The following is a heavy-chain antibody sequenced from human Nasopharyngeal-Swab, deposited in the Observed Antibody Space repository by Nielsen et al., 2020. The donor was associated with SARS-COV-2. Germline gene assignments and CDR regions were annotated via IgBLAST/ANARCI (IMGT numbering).Heavy chain of an antibody. CDR3: ARTREDFGVVRPDYYYYGMDV. Sequence: GGSLRLSCAASGFTFDDYAMHWVRQAPGKGLKWVSGISWNSGSIGYADSVKGRFTISRDNAKNSLYLQMNSLRAEDTALYYCARTREDFGVVRPDYYYYGMDVWGQGTTVTVSS. V-gene: IGHV3-9*01. D-gene: IGHD3-3*01. CDR2: ISWNSGSI. J-gene: IGHJ6*02. CDR1: GFTFDDYA.